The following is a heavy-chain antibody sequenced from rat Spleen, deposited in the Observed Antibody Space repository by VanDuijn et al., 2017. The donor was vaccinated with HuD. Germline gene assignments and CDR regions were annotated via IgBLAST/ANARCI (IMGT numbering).Heavy chain of an antibody. CDR1: GFTFSDYN. V-gene: IGHV5-7*01. D-gene: IGHD4-3*01. CDR2: ISYDGSST. Sequence: EVQLVESGGGLVQPGRSLKLSCAASGFTFSDYNMAWVRQAPKKGLEGVATISYDGSSTYYRDSVKGRFTISRDNAKSTLYLQMDSLTSEDTATYYCARHGWGYGVMDAWGQGASVTVSS. CDR3: ARHGWGYGVMDA. J-gene: IGHJ4*01.